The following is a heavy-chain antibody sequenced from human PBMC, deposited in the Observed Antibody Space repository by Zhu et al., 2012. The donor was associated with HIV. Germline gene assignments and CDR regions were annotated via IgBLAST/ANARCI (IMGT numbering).Heavy chain of an antibody. CDR1: GGSFSGYY. Sequence: QVQLQQWGAGLLKPSETLSLTCAVYGGSFSGYYWGWIRQPPGKGLEWIGEINRSGDTNYNPSLKSRVTISVDTSKNQFSLKLNSVTAADTAVCYCARGYGSGSYYHYWGQGTLVTVSS. V-gene: IGHV4-34*01. CDR2: INRSGDT. CDR3: ARGYGSGSYYHY. J-gene: IGHJ4*02. D-gene: IGHD3-10*01.